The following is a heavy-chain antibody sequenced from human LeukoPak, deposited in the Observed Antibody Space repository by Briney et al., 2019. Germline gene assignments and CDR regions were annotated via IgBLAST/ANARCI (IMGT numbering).Heavy chain of an antibody. D-gene: IGHD2-2*01. J-gene: IGHJ4*02. CDR3: GGGELPAAVDY. CDR1: GFTFDDYG. Sequence: PGGSLRLSCAASGFTFDDYGMSWVRQAPGKGLEWVSGINWNGGSTGYADSVKGRFTISRDNAKNTLYLQMNSLRVEDTAVYYCGGGELPAAVDYWGQGTLVTVSS. V-gene: IGHV3-20*04. CDR2: INWNGGST.